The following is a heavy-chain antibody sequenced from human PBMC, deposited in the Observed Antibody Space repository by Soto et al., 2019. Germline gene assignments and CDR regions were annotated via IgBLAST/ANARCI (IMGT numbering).Heavy chain of an antibody. CDR3: ARHTPAISISDH. CDR2: IYYSGRT. Sequence: SETLSLTCAVYGGSFSGYYWGWIRQPLGKGLEWIGSIYYSGRTYYNPSLKSRVTISVDTSKNQFSLKLSSVTAADTAVYYCARHTPAISISDHWGQGTLVTVSS. J-gene: IGHJ4*02. D-gene: IGHD2-15*01. CDR1: GGSFSGYY. V-gene: IGHV4-39*01.